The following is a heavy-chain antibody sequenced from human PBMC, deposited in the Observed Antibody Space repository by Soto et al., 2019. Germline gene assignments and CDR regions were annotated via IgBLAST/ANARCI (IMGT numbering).Heavy chain of an antibody. CDR1: GGTFSSYT. CDR3: ARTYCSGGSCYGDHYYYYYMDV. D-gene: IGHD2-15*01. J-gene: IGHJ6*03. CDR2: IIPILGIA. Sequence: GASVKVSCKASGGTFSSYTISWVRQAPGQGLEWMGRIIPILGIANYAQKFQGRVTITADKSTSTAYMELSSLRSGDTAVYYCARTYCSGGSCYGDHYYYYYMDVWGKGTTVTVSS. V-gene: IGHV1-69*02.